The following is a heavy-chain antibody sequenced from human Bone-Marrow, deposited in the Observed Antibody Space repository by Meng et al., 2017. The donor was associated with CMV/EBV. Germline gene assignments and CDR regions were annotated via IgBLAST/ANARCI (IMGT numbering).Heavy chain of an antibody. Sequence: SETLSLTCTVSGGSISSYYWSWIRQPPGKGLEWIGYIYYSGSTNYNPSLKSRVTISVDTSKNQFSLKLSSVTAADTAVYYCARGGSGSRYYYYGMDVWGQGTTVTVPS. CDR2: IYYSGST. V-gene: IGHV4-59*01. J-gene: IGHJ6*02. CDR3: ARGGSGSRYYYYGMDV. D-gene: IGHD3-10*01. CDR1: GGSISSYY.